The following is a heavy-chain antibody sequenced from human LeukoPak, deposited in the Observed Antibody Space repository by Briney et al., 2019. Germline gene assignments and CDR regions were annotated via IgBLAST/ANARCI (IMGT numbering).Heavy chain of an antibody. V-gene: IGHV1-46*01. CDR1: GYTFTSYY. CDR2: INPSGGST. Sequence: ASVKVSCKASGYTFTSYYMHWVRQAPGQGLEWMGIINPSGGSTSYAQKFQGRVTMTRDTSTSTAYMELRSLRSDDTAVYYCAKGNYYDGSGPNYYYYGMDVWGQGTTVTVSS. CDR3: AKGNYYDGSGPNYYYYGMDV. D-gene: IGHD3-22*01. J-gene: IGHJ6*02.